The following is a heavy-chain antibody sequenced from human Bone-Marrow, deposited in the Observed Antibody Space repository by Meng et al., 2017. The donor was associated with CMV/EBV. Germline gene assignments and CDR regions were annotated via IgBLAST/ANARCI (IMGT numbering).Heavy chain of an antibody. CDR2: IYYRGST. D-gene: IGHD1-26*01. CDR1: GGSISGSGYY. J-gene: IGHJ4*02. CDR3: ARQAGTVVGATGYLDY. Sequence: SETLSLTCHVPGGSISGSGYYWGWIRQPPGKGLEWIGSIYYRGSTYYTPSLKSRVTIAVDKSKNQFSLKLSSVTAADTAVYYGARQAGTVVGATGYLDYWGQGTLVTVSS. V-gene: IGHV4-39*01.